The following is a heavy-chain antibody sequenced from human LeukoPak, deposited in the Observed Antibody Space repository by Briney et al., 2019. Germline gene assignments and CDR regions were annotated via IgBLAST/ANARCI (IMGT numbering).Heavy chain of an antibody. CDR2: IWYDGSNK. D-gene: IGHD5-24*01. J-gene: IGHJ4*02. CDR1: GFTFSSYG. CDR3: AKEGDGYNLDY. Sequence: PGRSLRLSCAASGFTFSSYGMHWVRQAPGKGLEWVAVIWYDGSNKYYADSVKGRFTISRDNSKNTLYLQMNSLRAEDTAVYYCAKEGDGYNLDYWGQGILVTVSS. V-gene: IGHV3-33*06.